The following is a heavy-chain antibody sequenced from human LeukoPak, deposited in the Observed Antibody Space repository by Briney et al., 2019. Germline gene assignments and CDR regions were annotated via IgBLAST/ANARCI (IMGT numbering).Heavy chain of an antibody. D-gene: IGHD2-2*01. CDR1: GGSISSGDYY. V-gene: IGHV4-30-4*08. CDR2: IYYSGST. CDR3: ARVDIVVVPAAIMGYYYMDV. J-gene: IGHJ6*03. Sequence: SETLSLTCTVSGGSISSGDYYWSRIRQPPGKGLEWIGYIYYSGSTYYNPSLKSRVTISVDTSKNQFSLKLSSVTAADTAVYYCARVDIVVVPAAIMGYYYMDVWGKGTTVTVSS.